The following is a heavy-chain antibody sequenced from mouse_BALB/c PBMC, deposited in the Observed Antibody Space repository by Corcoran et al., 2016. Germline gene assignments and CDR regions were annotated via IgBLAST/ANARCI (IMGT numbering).Heavy chain of an antibody. CDR3: AREGTGTNAMDY. Sequence: EDQLQQTGPELVKPGASVKMSCKASGYTFTSYVMHWVKQKPGQGLEWIGYINPYNDGTKYNDKFKCKATLTSDKSSSTAYMELSSLTSEYSAGYDCAREGTGTNAMDYWGQGTSVTVSS. J-gene: IGHJ4*01. V-gene: IGHV1S136*01. CDR2: INPYNDGT. D-gene: IGHD4-1*01. CDR1: GYTFTSYV.